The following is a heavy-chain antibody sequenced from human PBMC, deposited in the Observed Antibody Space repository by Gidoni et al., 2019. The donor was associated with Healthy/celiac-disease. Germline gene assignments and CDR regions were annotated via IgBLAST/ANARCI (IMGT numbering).Heavy chain of an antibody. J-gene: IGHJ4*02. CDR3: AKDWLLYPYYYFDY. Sequence: EVPLLESGGGLVQPGGSLRLSWSASGFPFSSYAMSWVRQAPGKGLEWVSAISGSGGSTYYADSVKGRFTISRDNSKNTLYLQMNSLRAEDTAVYYCAKDWLLYPYYYFDYWGQGTLVTVSS. CDR1: GFPFSSYA. V-gene: IGHV3-23*01. D-gene: IGHD3-9*01. CDR2: ISGSGGST.